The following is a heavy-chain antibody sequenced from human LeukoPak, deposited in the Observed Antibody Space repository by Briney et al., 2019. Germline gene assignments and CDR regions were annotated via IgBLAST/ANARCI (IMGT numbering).Heavy chain of an antibody. CDR1: GFTFSSYA. J-gene: IGHJ4*02. V-gene: IGHV3-23*01. CDR2: ISGSGGST. Sequence: GGSLRLSCAASGFTFSSYAMSWVRQAPGKGLEWVSAISGSGGSTYYADSVKGRFTISRDNSKNTLYLQMSSLRAEDTAVYYCASTKGSGYSSSWLGPLDYWGQGTLVTVSS. D-gene: IGHD6-13*01. CDR3: ASTKGSGYSSSWLGPLDY.